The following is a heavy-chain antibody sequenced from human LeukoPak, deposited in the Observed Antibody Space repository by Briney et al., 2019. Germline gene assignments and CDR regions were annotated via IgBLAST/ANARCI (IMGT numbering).Heavy chain of an antibody. CDR3: ARDLHGDYPLDY. D-gene: IGHD4-17*01. V-gene: IGHV1-18*01. CDR1: GYTFTSYG. Sequence: ASVKVSCKASGYTFTSYGISWVRQAPGQGLEWMGWINAYNGNTNYAQKLQGRVTMTTDTSTSTAYMELRSLRSDDTAVYYCARDLHGDYPLDYWGQGTLVTVSS. J-gene: IGHJ4*02. CDR2: INAYNGNT.